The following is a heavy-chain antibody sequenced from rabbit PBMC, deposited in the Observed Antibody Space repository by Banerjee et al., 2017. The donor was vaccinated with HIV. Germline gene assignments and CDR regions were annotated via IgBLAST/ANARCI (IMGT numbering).Heavy chain of an antibody. J-gene: IGHJ4*01. CDR2: IDGGSSGST. CDR3: ARDSSGWNYFNL. D-gene: IGHD4-1*01. CDR1: GFSFSSSYY. V-gene: IGHV1S45*01. Sequence: QEQLEESGGDLVKPEGSLTLTCTASGFSFSSSYYMCWVRQAPGKGLELIACIDGGSSGSTWYASWAKGRFTISKTSSTTVTLQMTSLTAADTATYFCARDSSGWNYFNLWGQGTLVTVS.